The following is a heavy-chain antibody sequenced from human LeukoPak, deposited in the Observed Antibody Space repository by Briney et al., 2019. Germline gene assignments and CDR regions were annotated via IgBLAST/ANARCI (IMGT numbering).Heavy chain of an antibody. V-gene: IGHV5-51*01. CDR3: ARQLGAAAGRVFFDF. D-gene: IGHD6-13*01. CDR1: GYSFSNSW. CDR2: VYPGDSDT. J-gene: IGHJ4*02. Sequence: GESLKISCKGSGYSFSNSWIAWVRQMPGKGLEWMGIVYPGDSDTRYSPSFQGQVTFSADKSINTAYLQWSSLKAADTAMYYCARQLGAAAGRVFFDFWGQGTLVSVSS.